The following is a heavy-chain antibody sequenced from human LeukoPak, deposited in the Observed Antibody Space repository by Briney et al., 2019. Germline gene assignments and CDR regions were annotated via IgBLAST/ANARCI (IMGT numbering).Heavy chain of an antibody. D-gene: IGHD3-9*01. J-gene: IGHJ5*02. CDR1: GGSISSYY. CDR3: ARELHDILTGFPHWFDP. CDR2: IYISGST. V-gene: IGHV4-4*07. Sequence: PSETLSLTCTVSGGSISSYYWSWIRQPAGQGLEWIGRIYISGSTNYNPSLKSRVTMSVDTSKNQFSLKLSSVTAADTAVNYCARELHDILTGFPHWFDPWGQGILVTVSS.